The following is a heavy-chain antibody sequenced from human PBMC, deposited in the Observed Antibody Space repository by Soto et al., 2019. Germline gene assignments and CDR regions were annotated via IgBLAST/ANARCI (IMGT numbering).Heavy chain of an antibody. CDR3: ATDLGRDSSGWYSWFDP. CDR1: GYTLTELS. J-gene: IGHJ5*02. Sequence: ASVKVSCKVSGYTLTELSMHWVRQAPGKGLEWMGGFDPEDGETIYAQKFQGRVTMTEDTSTDTAYMELGSLRSEDTAVYYCATDLGRDSSGWYSWFDPWGQGTLVTVSS. V-gene: IGHV1-24*01. D-gene: IGHD6-19*01. CDR2: FDPEDGET.